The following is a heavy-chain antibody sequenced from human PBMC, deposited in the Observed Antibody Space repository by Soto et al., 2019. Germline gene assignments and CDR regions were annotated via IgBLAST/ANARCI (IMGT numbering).Heavy chain of an antibody. CDR2: IKQDGSEK. CDR1: GFTFSSYW. Sequence: TGGSLRLSCAASGFTFSSYWMSWVRQAPGKGLEWVANIKQDGSEKYYVDSVKGRFTISRDNAKNSLYLQMNSLRAEDTAVYYCARVGYYYYYGMDVWGQGTTVTVSS. CDR3: ARVGYYYYYGMDV. J-gene: IGHJ6*02. V-gene: IGHV3-7*01.